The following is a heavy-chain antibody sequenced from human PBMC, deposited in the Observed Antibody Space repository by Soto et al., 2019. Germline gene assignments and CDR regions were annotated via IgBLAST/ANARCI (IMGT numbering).Heavy chain of an antibody. CDR1: GGSFSGYY. Sequence: PSETLSLTCAVYGGSFSGYYWSWIRQPPGKGLEWIGEINHSGSTNYNPSLKSRVTISVDTSKNQFSLKLSSVTAADTAVYYCARSRGVIINPLRYYYYGMDVWGQGTTVPSP. CDR2: INHSGST. V-gene: IGHV4-34*01. D-gene: IGHD3-10*01. CDR3: ARSRGVIINPLRYYYYGMDV. J-gene: IGHJ6*02.